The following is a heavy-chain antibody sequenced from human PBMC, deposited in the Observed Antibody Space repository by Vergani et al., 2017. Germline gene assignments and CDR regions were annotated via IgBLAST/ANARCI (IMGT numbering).Heavy chain of an antibody. V-gene: IGHV1-69*13. Sequence: QVQLVQSGAEVKKPGSSVKVSCKASGGTFSSYAISWVRQAPGQGLEWMGRIIPIFGTANYAQKFQGRVTITADESTSTAYMELSSLRSEDTAVYYCARLGLTGLNRQLPDYLGQGTLVTVSS. CDR3: ARLGLTGLNRQLPDY. CDR2: IIPIFGTA. CDR1: GGTFSSYA. D-gene: IGHD1-14*01. J-gene: IGHJ4*02.